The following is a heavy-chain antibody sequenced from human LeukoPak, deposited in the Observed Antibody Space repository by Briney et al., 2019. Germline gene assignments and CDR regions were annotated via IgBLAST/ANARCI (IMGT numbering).Heavy chain of an antibody. CDR1: GASISSGSYY. V-gene: IGHV4-61*02. J-gene: IGHJ6*04. Sequence: PSDTLSLTCTVSGASISSGSYYWSWIRQPAGKGLEWIGRIYTSGSTNYNPSLKSRVTISVDTSKNQFSLKLLSVTAADTAVYYCARRRRGYSGYDAGGRWGGGPMDVWGKGTTVTISS. D-gene: IGHD5-12*01. CDR3: ARRRRGYSGYDAGGRWGGGPMDV. CDR2: IYTSGST.